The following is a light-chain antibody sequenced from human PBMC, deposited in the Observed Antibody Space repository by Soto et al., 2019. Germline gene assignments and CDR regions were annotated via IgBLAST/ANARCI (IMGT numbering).Light chain of an antibody. V-gene: IGKV1-5*01. CDR1: PSISRW. J-gene: IGKJ1*01. Sequence: DIQMTQSPSTLSASVGDRVTITCRASPSISRWLAWYQQKPGKAPKLLIYDASSLESGVPSRLSGSGSGTEFSLTISSLQPDDFATYYCQQYSTFWTFGKGTKV. CDR3: QQYSTFWT. CDR2: DAS.